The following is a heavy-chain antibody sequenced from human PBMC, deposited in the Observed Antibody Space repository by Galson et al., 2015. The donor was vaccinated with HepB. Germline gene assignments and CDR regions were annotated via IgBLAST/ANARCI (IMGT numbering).Heavy chain of an antibody. CDR1: GFTFSNAW. CDR2: IKSKTDGGTT. Sequence: SLRLSCAASGFTFSNAWMSWVRQAPGKGLEWVGRIKSKTDGGTTDYAAPVKGRFTISRDDSKNTLYLQMNSLKTEDTAVYYCTTPSSSWYDPHAFDIWGQGTMVTVSS. J-gene: IGHJ3*02. CDR3: TTPSSSWYDPHAFDI. D-gene: IGHD6-13*01. V-gene: IGHV3-15*01.